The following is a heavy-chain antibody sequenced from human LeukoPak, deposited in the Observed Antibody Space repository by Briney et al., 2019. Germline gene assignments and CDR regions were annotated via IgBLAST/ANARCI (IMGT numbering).Heavy chain of an antibody. CDR1: GGSISSSSYY. J-gene: IGHJ4*02. D-gene: IGHD2-15*01. Sequence: NPSETLSLTCTVSGGSISSSSYYWGWIRQPPGKGLEWIGSIYYSGSTYYNPSLKSRVTISVDTSKNQFSLKLSSVTAADTAVYYCARYRGGGSFDYWGQGTLVTVSS. CDR2: IYYSGST. V-gene: IGHV4-39*07. CDR3: ARYRGGGSFDY.